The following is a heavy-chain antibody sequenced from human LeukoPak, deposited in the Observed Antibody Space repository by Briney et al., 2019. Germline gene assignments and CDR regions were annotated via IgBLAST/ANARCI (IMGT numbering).Heavy chain of an antibody. D-gene: IGHD3-3*01. J-gene: IGHJ4*02. Sequence: GGSLRLSCAASGFTFSSYGMHWVRQAPGKGLEWVAVISYDGSNKYYADSVKGRFTISRDNSKNTLYLQMNSLRAEDTAVYYCAKDLITYYDFMGYWGQGTLVTVSS. CDR2: ISYDGSNK. V-gene: IGHV3-30*18. CDR3: AKDLITYYDFMGY. CDR1: GFTFSSYG.